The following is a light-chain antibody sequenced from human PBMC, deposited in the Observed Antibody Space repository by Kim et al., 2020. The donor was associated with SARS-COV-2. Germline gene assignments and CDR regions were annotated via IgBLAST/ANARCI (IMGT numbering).Light chain of an antibody. J-gene: IGKJ2*01. CDR3: QQYWVYPVT. CDR2: AAS. CDR1: QDIKNA. V-gene: IGKV1-16*02. Sequence: DIQMSQSPSSLSASVGDRVTITCRASQDIKNALTWFRQKPGKAPESLIYAASSLRSGVPSKFSGSGSGTDFTLTISSLQPEDFATYYCQQYWVYPVTFGQGNKLEI.